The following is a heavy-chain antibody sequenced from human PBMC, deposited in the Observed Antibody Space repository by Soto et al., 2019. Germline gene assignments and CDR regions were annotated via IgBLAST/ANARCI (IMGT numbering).Heavy chain of an antibody. D-gene: IGHD4-17*01. J-gene: IGHJ4*02. CDR2: IIPIFGTA. CDR1: GGTFSSYA. Sequence: SVKVSCKASGGTFSSYAISWVRQAPGQGLEWMGGIIPIFGTANYAQKFQGRVTITADESTSTAYMELSSLRSEDTAVYYCAGESTTVVTPWYFDYWGQGTLVTVSS. CDR3: AGESTTVVTPWYFDY. V-gene: IGHV1-69*13.